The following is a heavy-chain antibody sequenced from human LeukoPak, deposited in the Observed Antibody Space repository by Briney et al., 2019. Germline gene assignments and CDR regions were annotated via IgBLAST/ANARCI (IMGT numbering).Heavy chain of an antibody. Sequence: GGSLRLSCAASGFTFSSYWMHWVRQAPGKGLVWVSRINSDGSSTSYADSVKGRFTISRDNAKNTLYLQLNSLRAEDTAVFYCARDGGDGFYYFDYWGQGTLVTVSS. J-gene: IGHJ4*02. CDR1: GFTFSSYW. D-gene: IGHD5-24*01. CDR2: INSDGSST. V-gene: IGHV3-74*01. CDR3: ARDGGDGFYYFDY.